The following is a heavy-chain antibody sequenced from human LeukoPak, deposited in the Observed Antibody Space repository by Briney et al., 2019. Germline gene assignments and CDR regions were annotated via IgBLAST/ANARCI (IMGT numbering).Heavy chain of an antibody. CDR3: AKSMAGYNYPLDY. J-gene: IGHJ4*02. Sequence: GGSLRLSCAASAFTFSAYGMHWVRQTPGKGLEWVAFIRFDGINKYYADSVKGRFTISRDNSKNTLYLQMNSLRAEDTAVYYCAKSMAGYNYPLDYWGQGTLVTVSS. V-gene: IGHV3-30*02. CDR1: AFTFSAYG. CDR2: IRFDGINK. D-gene: IGHD5-24*01.